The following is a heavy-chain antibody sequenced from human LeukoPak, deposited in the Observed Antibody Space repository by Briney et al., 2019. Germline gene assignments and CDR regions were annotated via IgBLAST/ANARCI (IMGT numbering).Heavy chain of an antibody. CDR1: GFTFNNYA. CDR3: AKDMYYDILTGYYNGAFDI. J-gene: IGHJ3*02. CDR2: ISGSGYST. Sequence: GGSLRLSCVASGFTFNNYAMTWVRQAPGKGLEWVSAISGSGYSTYYADSVKGRFTISRDNSKNTLYLQMNSLRAEDTALYYCAKDMYYDILTGYYNGAFDIWGQGTMVTVSS. V-gene: IGHV3-23*01. D-gene: IGHD3-9*01.